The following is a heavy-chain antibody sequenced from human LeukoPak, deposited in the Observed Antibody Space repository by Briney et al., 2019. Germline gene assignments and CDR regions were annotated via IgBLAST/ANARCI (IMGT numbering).Heavy chain of an antibody. Sequence: SETLSLTCTVSGYSISSGYYWGWIRQPPGKGLEWIGSIYYSGSTYYNPSLKSRVTISVDTSKNQFSLKLSSVTAAATAVYYCARIWSGSYYYYYYYMDVWGKGTTVTVSS. CDR2: IYYSGST. CDR1: GYSISSGYY. J-gene: IGHJ6*03. CDR3: ARIWSGSYYYYYYYMDV. V-gene: IGHV4-38-2*02. D-gene: IGHD3-3*01.